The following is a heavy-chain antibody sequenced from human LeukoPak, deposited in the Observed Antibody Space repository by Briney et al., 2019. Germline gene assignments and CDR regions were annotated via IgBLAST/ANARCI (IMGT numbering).Heavy chain of an antibody. CDR1: GFTFSSYG. CDR3: AEDLPEGGEYYYDSSGYYSAHYFDY. D-gene: IGHD3-22*01. CDR2: IWYGGSNK. J-gene: IGHJ4*02. V-gene: IGHV3-30*02. Sequence: GGSLRLSCAASGFTFSSYGMHWVRQAPGKGLEWVAVIWYGGSNKYYADSVKGRFTISRDNSKNTLYLQMNSLRAEDTAVYYCAEDLPEGGEYYYDSSGYYSAHYFDYWGQGTLVTVSS.